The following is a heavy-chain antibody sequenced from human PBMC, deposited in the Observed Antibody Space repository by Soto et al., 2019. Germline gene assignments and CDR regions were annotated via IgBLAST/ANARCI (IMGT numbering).Heavy chain of an antibody. Sequence: PGGSLRLSCAASGFTFSSYAMSWVRQAPGKGLEWVSAISGSGGSTYYADSVKGRFTISRDNSKNTLYLQMNSLRAEDTAVYYCAKDPGPFGGQLVFFTGKYYFDYWGQGTLVTVSS. CDR3: AKDPGPFGGQLVFFTGKYYFDY. CDR1: GFTFSSYA. CDR2: ISGSGGST. D-gene: IGHD6-6*01. J-gene: IGHJ4*02. V-gene: IGHV3-23*01.